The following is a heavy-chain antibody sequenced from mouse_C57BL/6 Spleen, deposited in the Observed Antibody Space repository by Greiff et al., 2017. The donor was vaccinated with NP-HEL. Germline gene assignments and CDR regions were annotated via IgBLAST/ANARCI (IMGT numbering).Heavy chain of an antibody. J-gene: IGHJ4*01. Sequence: EVQVVESGGGLVKPGGSLKLSCAASGFTFSDYGMHWVRQAPEKGLEWVAYISSGSSTIYYADTVKGRFTISRDNAKNTLFLQMTSLRSEDTAMYYCANYYEDAMDYWGQGTSVTVSS. V-gene: IGHV5-17*01. CDR3: ANYYEDAMDY. D-gene: IGHD2-4*01. CDR2: ISSGSSTI. CDR1: GFTFSDYG.